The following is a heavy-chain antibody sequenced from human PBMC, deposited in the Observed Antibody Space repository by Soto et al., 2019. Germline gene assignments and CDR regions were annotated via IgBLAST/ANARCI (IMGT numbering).Heavy chain of an antibody. J-gene: IGHJ6*02. Sequence: ASVKVYCKASGYTFTSYYMNWVRQAPGQGLEWLGIINPSGGYTTYAQRFLGRVTMTSDTSTSTVHMELGSLTSEDTAVYYCARASTVTTLTYYYGMDVWGQGTTVTVSS. CDR1: GYTFTSYY. CDR3: ARASTVTTLTYYYGMDV. V-gene: IGHV1-46*01. D-gene: IGHD4-4*01. CDR2: INPSGGYT.